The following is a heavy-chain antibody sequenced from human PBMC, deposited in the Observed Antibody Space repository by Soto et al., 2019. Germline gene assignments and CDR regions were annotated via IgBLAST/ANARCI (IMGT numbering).Heavy chain of an antibody. CDR1: GFTVSSNY. V-gene: IGHV3-53*01. CDR2: IYSGGST. J-gene: IGHJ6*02. D-gene: IGHD3-10*01. CDR3: ARARTTLFYGSGSPSYYYYGMDV. Sequence: GGSLRLSCAASGFTVSSNYVSWVRQAPGKGLEWVSVIYSGGSTYYADSVKGRFTISRDNSKNTLYLQMNSLRAEDTAVYYCARARTTLFYGSGSPSYYYYGMDVWGQGTTVTVSS.